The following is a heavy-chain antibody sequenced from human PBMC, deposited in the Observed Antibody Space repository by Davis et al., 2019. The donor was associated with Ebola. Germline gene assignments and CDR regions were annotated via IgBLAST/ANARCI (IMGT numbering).Heavy chain of an antibody. CDR2: IIPIFGTA. Sequence: SVKVSCKASGGTFSSYAISWVRQAPGQGLEWMGGIIPIFGTANYAQKFQGRVTITADESTSTAYMELSSLRSEDTAVYYCAREKAGTDTFDIWGQGTMVTVSS. D-gene: IGHD1-1*01. J-gene: IGHJ3*02. CDR3: AREKAGTDTFDI. V-gene: IGHV1-69*13. CDR1: GGTFSSYA.